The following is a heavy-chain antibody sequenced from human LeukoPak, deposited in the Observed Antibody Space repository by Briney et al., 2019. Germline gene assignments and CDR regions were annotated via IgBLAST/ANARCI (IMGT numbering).Heavy chain of an antibody. J-gene: IGHJ3*02. CDR2: INHSGST. Sequence: ETLSHTCAVYGGSFSGYYWSWIRQPPGKGLEWIGEINHSGSTNYNPSLKSRVTISVDTSKNQFSLKLSSVTAADTAVYYCARVQARYAPSDAFDIWGQGTMVTVSS. CDR1: GGSFSGYY. CDR3: ARVQARYAPSDAFDI. V-gene: IGHV4-34*01. D-gene: IGHD3-16*01.